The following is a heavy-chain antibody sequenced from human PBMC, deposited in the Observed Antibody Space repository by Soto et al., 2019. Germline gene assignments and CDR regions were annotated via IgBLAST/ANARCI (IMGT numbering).Heavy chain of an antibody. J-gene: IGHJ4*02. D-gene: IGHD6-13*01. CDR3: ARDASPSWHYLDY. V-gene: IGHV4-31*03. Sequence: QVQLQESGPGLVKPSQTLSLTCTVSGGSIRSGGYYWSWIRQHPENGLEWIGHIYRSGNTYYNPSLKSRVTISGDTSKNQFSLKMSSVTAEDTAVYYCARDASPSWHYLDYWGQGTLVTVSS. CDR2: IYRSGNT. CDR1: GGSIRSGGYY.